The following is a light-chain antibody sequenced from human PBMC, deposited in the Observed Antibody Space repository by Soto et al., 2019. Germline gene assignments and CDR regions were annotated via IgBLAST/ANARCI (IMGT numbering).Light chain of an antibody. CDR2: GAS. J-gene: IGKJ1*01. V-gene: IGKV3-20*01. Sequence: EIVLTQSPGTLSLSPGERATLSCRASQSVSSSYLAWYQQKPGQSPRLLIFGASSRATGTPVRFSGSGSGTDFTLTISRLEPEDFAVYYCQQYDTSPRTFGQGTTVEIK. CDR1: QSVSSSY. CDR3: QQYDTSPRT.